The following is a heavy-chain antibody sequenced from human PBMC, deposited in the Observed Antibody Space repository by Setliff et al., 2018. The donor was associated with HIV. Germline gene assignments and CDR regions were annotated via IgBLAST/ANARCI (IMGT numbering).Heavy chain of an antibody. Sequence: PSETLSLTCAVYGGSFSGYSWTWIRQSPGKGLEWIGEMNHSEHYYNPTLKSRVTISMDTSKNQFSLELSPVTAADTALYYCARTITTFGVIGRGGRMDVWGKGTTVTVSS. CDR1: GGSFSGYS. CDR2: MNHSEH. CDR3: ARTITTFGVIGRGGRMDV. J-gene: IGHJ6*04. D-gene: IGHD3-3*01. V-gene: IGHV4-34*01.